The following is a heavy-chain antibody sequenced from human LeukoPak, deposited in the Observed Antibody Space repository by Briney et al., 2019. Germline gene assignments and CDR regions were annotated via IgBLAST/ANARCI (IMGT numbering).Heavy chain of an antibody. Sequence: PSETLSLTCTVSGGSVSSGSYYWSWIRQPPGKGLEWIGYIYYSGSTNYNPSLKSRVTISVDTSKNQFSLKLSSVTAADTAVYYCARVGGSHEVIDPWGQGTLVTVSS. CDR3: ARVGGSHEVIDP. J-gene: IGHJ5*02. CDR1: GGSVSSGSYY. D-gene: IGHD1-26*01. V-gene: IGHV4-61*01. CDR2: IYYSGST.